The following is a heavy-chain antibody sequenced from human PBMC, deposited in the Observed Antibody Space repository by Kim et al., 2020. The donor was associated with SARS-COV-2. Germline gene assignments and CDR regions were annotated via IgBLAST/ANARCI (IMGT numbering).Heavy chain of an antibody. D-gene: IGHD6-6*01. V-gene: IGHV1-18*01. J-gene: IGHJ6*02. Sequence: AQKLHGRVTMTTDTSTSTAYMELRSLRSDDTAVYYCARAYSSSTYGMDVWGQGTTVTVSS. CDR3: ARAYSSSTYGMDV.